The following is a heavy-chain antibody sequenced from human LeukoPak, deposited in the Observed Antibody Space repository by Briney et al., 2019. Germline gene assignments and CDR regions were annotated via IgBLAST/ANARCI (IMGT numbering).Heavy chain of an antibody. CDR1: GFTFSSYA. CDR2: ISGSGGST. D-gene: IGHD3-3*01. Sequence: PGRSLRLSCAASGFTFSSYAMSWVRQAPGKGLEWVSAISGSGGSTYYADSVKGRFTISRDNSKNTLYLQMNSLRAEDTAVYYCAKDPKGRITIFGVVTGYYYGMDVWGQGTTVTVSS. CDR3: AKDPKGRITIFGVVTGYYYGMDV. V-gene: IGHV3-23*01. J-gene: IGHJ6*02.